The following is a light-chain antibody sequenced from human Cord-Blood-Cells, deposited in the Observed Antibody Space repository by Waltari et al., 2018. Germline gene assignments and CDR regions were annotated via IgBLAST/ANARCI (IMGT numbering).Light chain of an antibody. CDR2: GAS. Sequence: EIVLTQSPGTLSLSPGERATLSCRASQSVSSSYLAWYQQKPGQAPRLLGSGASSRATGIPDRFSGSGSGTDFTLTSSRLEPEDYAVYYCQQYGSSWRFGQGTKVEIK. J-gene: IGKJ1*01. V-gene: IGKV3-20*01. CDR1: QSVSSSY. CDR3: QQYGSSWR.